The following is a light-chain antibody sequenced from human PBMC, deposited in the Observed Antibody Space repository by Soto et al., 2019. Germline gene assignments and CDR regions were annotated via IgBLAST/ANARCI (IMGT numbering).Light chain of an antibody. CDR2: DVN. Sequence: QSVLTQPRSVSGSPGQSVTISCTGTSGDVGAYNYISWYQQHPGKAPKFLIYDVNKRPSGVPDRFFGSKSGNTASLTISGLQPEDEADYYCCSSADTYTYLFGPGTKVTVL. J-gene: IGLJ1*01. CDR1: SGDVGAYNY. CDR3: CSSADTYTYL. V-gene: IGLV2-11*01.